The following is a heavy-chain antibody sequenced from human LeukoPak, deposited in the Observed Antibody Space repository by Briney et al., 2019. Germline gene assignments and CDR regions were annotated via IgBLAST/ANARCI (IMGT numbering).Heavy chain of an antibody. CDR3: ARLSRWLQLDY. Sequence: PSETLSLTCTVSGGSISSYYWSWIRQPPGKGLEWIGHIYYSGSTNYNPSLKSRVTISVDTSKNQFSLKLSSVTAADTAVYYCARLSRWLQLDYWGQGTLVTVSS. J-gene: IGHJ4*02. CDR1: GGSISSYY. D-gene: IGHD5-24*01. V-gene: IGHV4-59*08. CDR2: IYYSGST.